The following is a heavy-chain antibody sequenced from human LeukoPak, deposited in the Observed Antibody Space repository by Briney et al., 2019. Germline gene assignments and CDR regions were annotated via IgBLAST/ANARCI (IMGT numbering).Heavy chain of an antibody. V-gene: IGHV3-21*01. CDR1: GFTFSSYR. Sequence: GGSLTLSCAASGFTFSSYRMNWVRQAPGKGLEWVSSISSSSSYIYYADSMKGRFTISRDNAKKSLYLQMNSLRAEDTAVYYCARDLGDWDRFDYWGQGTLVTVSS. J-gene: IGHJ4*02. CDR3: ARDLGDWDRFDY. D-gene: IGHD1-26*01. CDR2: ISSSSSYI.